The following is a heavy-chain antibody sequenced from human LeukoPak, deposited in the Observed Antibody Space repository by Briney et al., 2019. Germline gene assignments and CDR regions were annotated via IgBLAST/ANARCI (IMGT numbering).Heavy chain of an antibody. V-gene: IGHV1-8*01. D-gene: IGHD6-19*01. J-gene: IGHJ4*02. CDR1: GYTFTSYD. CDR3: ARGHPPVYSSGWFFDY. CDR2: MNPNSGNT. Sequence: GASVKVSCKASGYTFTSYDINWVRQATGQGLEWMGWMNPNSGNTGYAQKFQGRVTMTRNTSISTAYMELSSLRSDDTAVYYCARGHPPVYSSGWFFDYWGQGTLVTVSS.